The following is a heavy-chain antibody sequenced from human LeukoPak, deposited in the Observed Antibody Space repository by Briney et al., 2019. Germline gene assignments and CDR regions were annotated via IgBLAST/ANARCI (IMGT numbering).Heavy chain of an antibody. J-gene: IGHJ4*02. D-gene: IGHD6-13*01. CDR2: ITTNGTST. CDR1: GFDFSTYP. CDR3: VRVPKGAGGTLFDS. V-gene: IGHV3-23*05. Sequence: GGSLRLSCSASGFDFSTYPMSWVRQAPGKGMDWVASITTNGTSTFYADSVRGRFTISRDNSDNTLFLQMNNLRTDDTATYYCVRVPKGAGGTLFDSWGQGTQVAVSS.